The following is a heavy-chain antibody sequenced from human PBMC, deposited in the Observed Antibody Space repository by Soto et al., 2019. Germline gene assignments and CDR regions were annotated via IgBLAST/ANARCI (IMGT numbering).Heavy chain of an antibody. V-gene: IGHV3-30-3*01. Sequence: QVQLVESGGGVVQPGRSLRLSCAASGFTFSSYAMHWVRQAPGKGLEWVAVISYDGSNKYYADSVKGRFTISRDNSKNTLYLQMNSLRAEDTAVYYCARDGGPDCGGNSKAGWFDPCGQGTLVTVSS. CDR3: ARDGGPDCGGNSKAGWFDP. CDR2: ISYDGSNK. CDR1: GFTFSSYA. J-gene: IGHJ5*02. D-gene: IGHD2-21*02.